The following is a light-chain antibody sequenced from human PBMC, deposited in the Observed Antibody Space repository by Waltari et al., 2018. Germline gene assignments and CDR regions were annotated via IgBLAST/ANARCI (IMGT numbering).Light chain of an antibody. CDR3: HQYNNWRPWT. V-gene: IGKV3-15*01. Sequence: ETVMTQSPATLFVSPGERATLSCRASQSVSRNLAWYQHKPGQAPRLLIYDASTRATGIPARFSGSGSDIEFTLTISSLQSEDSAVYYCHQYNNWRPWTFGQGTKVEIK. CDR1: QSVSRN. J-gene: IGKJ1*01. CDR2: DAS.